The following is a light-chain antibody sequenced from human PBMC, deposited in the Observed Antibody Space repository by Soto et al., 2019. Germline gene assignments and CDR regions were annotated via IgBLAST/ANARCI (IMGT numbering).Light chain of an antibody. CDR3: MQTLQSGT. CDR2: LGS. J-gene: IGKJ1*01. CDR1: QSLMHSNGYKY. Sequence: DIEMTQSPLSLPVTAGDRATISCRSSQSLMHSNGYKYLDWYLKKPEQSPQLLIYLGSNRGSGVPGRFSGSGSGKDFTMKISRLEAEDVGVYYRMQTLQSGTFGQGTKVDTK. V-gene: IGKV2-28*01.